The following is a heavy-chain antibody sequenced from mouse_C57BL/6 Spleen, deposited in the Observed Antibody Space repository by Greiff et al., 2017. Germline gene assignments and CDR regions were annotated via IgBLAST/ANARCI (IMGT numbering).Heavy chain of an antibody. CDR3: ARDYYGSSYWLAY. D-gene: IGHD1-1*01. CDR2: IDPSDSYT. Sequence: QVQLQQPGAELVMPGASVKLSCKASGYTFTSYWMHWVKQRPGQGLEWIGEIDPSDSYTNYNQKFKGKSTLTVDKSSSTADMQLSSLTSEDSAVYYCARDYYGSSYWLAYWGQGTLVTVSA. CDR1: GYTFTSYW. J-gene: IGHJ3*01. V-gene: IGHV1-69*01.